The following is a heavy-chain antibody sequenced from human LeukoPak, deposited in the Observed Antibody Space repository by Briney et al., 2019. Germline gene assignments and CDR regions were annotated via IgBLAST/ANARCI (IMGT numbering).Heavy chain of an antibody. CDR1: GGSISSSYS. CDR2: IYYSGST. J-gene: IGHJ6*03. CDR3: ARLYSSSWSTIRNYYYYYMDV. V-gene: IGHV4-39*01. Sequence: SETLSLTCTVSGGSISSSYSWGWIRQPPGKGLEWIGNIYYSGSTYYNSSLKSRVTISVDTSKNQFSLNLSSVTAADTAVYYCARLYSSSWSTIRNYYYYYMDVWGKGTTVTISS. D-gene: IGHD6-13*01.